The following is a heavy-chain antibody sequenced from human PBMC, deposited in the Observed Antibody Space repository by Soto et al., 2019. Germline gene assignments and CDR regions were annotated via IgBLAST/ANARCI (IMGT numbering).Heavy chain of an antibody. J-gene: IGHJ6*02. Sequence: XGALRVSFAAAGFTFSSYGMHWVRQAPGKGLEWVAVISYDGSNKYYADSVKGRFTISRDNSKNTLYLQMNSLRAEDTAVYYCAKDLPGGMDVWGQGTTVTVS. CDR1: GFTFSSYG. V-gene: IGHV3-30*18. CDR3: AKDLPGGMDV. CDR2: ISYDGSNK.